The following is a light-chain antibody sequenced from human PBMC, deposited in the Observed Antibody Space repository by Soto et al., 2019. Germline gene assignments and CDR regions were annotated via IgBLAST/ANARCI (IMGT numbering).Light chain of an antibody. CDR2: DVS. Sequence: QSALTQPRSVSGSPGQSVTISCTGTSIDVGGYNYVSWYQQHPGKAPKLMIYDVSKRPSGVPDRFSGSKSGNTASLTISGLQAEDEADYYCCSYAGSDSYVFGTGTKLTVL. CDR1: SIDVGGYNY. J-gene: IGLJ1*01. V-gene: IGLV2-11*01. CDR3: CSYAGSDSYV.